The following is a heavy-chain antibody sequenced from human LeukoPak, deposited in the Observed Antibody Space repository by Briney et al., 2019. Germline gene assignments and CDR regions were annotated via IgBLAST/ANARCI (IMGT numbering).Heavy chain of an antibody. J-gene: IGHJ2*01. CDR3: AKNLLGSGAYSWYFDL. CDR2: ISTSGDGT. CDR1: GFTFSSHG. D-gene: IGHD1-26*01. Sequence: PGGSPRLSCAASGFTFSSHGMSWVRQTPGKGLEWVSSISTSGDGTVYADSVKGRVTISRDNSKNTLYLQMNSLRAEDTAVYSCAKNLLGSGAYSWYFDLWGRVTLVTVSS. V-gene: IGHV3-23*01.